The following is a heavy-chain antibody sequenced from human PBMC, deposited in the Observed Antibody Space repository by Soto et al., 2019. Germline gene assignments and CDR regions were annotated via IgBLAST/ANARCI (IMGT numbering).Heavy chain of an antibody. CDR3: ARDSFAVGYKDSSGYYYEGNWFDP. CDR1: GGSISSYY. V-gene: IGHV4-59*01. D-gene: IGHD3-22*01. Sequence: SETLSLTCTVPGGSISSYYWSWIRQPPGKGLEWIGYIYYSGSTNYNPSLKSRVTISVDTSKNQFSLKLSSVTAADTAVYYCARDSFAVGYKDSSGYYYEGNWFDPWGQGTLVTVSS. CDR2: IYYSGST. J-gene: IGHJ5*02.